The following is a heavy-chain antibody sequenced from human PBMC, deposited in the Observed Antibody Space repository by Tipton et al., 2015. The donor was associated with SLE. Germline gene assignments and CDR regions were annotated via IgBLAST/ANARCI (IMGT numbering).Heavy chain of an antibody. CDR1: GGSISSYY. D-gene: IGHD3-22*01. J-gene: IGHJ4*02. Sequence: TLSLTCTVSGGSISSYYWSWIRQPAGKALEWIGRIYTSGSTNYNPSLKSRVTISVGTSKNHFSLKLSSVTAADTAIYYCARTANYYDTTAHYFDYWGQGTLVTVSS. CDR2: IYTSGST. V-gene: IGHV4-4*07. CDR3: ARTANYYDTTAHYFDY.